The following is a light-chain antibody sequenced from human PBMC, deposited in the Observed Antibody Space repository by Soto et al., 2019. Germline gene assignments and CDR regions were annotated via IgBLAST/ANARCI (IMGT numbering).Light chain of an antibody. CDR3: QQYTNWPPIT. J-gene: IGKJ5*01. CDR1: HSVGSN. V-gene: IGKV3-15*01. Sequence: VLTQSPATLSVSPGERATLSCRASHSVGSNLAWFRQKPGQAPRLLIYAASTRATGVPARFSGSGSGTDFSLTITSLQSEDSAVYYCQQYTNWPPITFGQGTRLEI. CDR2: AAS.